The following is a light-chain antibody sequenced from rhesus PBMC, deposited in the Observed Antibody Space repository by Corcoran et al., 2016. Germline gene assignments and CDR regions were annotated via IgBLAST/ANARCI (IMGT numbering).Light chain of an antibody. J-gene: IGKJ4*01. V-gene: IGKV1-28*02. CDR1: QGISRY. CDR3: LQHKSYPLT. CDR2: AAS. Sequence: DIQMTQSPSSLSASVGDTVTITCRASQGISRYLNWFQQKPGKAPKLLIYAASSLESGVPSRFRGSGSGSDFTLTISSLQPEDFAVYYCLQHKSYPLTFGGGTKVELK.